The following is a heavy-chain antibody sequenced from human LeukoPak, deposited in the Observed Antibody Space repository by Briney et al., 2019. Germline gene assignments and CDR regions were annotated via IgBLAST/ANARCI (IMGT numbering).Heavy chain of an antibody. CDR1: GFTFSSYS. V-gene: IGHV3-21*01. CDR2: ISSASSYI. Sequence: GGSLRLSCAASGFTFSSYSTHWVRQAPGKGLEWVSSISSASSYIYYADSVKGRFTISRDNAKNSLYLQMNSLRAEDTAVYYCARNKLGVLFYFDYWGQGTLVTVSS. D-gene: IGHD7-27*01. CDR3: ARNKLGVLFYFDY. J-gene: IGHJ4*02.